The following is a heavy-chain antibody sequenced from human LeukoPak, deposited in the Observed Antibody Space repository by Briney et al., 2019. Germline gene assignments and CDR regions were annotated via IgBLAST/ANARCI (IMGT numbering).Heavy chain of an antibody. D-gene: IGHD3-22*01. Sequence: SETLSLTCTVSGGSISSSSYYWGWIRQPPGKGLEWIGSIYYRGSTYYNPSLKSRVTISVDTSKNQFSLKLSSVTAADTAVYYCASEFRITMIVVVISYWGQGTLVTVSS. J-gene: IGHJ4*02. CDR1: GGSISSSSYY. CDR3: ASEFRITMIVVVISY. CDR2: IYYRGST. V-gene: IGHV4-39*01.